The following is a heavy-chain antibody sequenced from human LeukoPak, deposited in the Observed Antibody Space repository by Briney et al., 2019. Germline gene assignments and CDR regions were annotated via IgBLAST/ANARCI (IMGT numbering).Heavy chain of an antibody. J-gene: IGHJ4*02. CDR2: ISGSGGST. CDR1: GFTFGSYE. V-gene: IGHV3-23*01. CDR3: AKSVAAAGTPFDY. D-gene: IGHD6-13*01. Sequence: GGSLTLSCEASGFTFGSYEMTWIRQAPGKGLEWVSAISGSGGSTYYADSVKGRFTISRDNSKNTLYLQMNSLRAEDTAVYYCAKSVAAAGTPFDYWGQGTLVTVSS.